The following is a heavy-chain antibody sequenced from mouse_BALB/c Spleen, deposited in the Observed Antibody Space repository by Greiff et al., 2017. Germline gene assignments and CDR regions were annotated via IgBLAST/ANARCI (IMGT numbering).Heavy chain of an antibody. CDR3: ARQVKLGTFAY. Sequence: EVNVVESGGDLVKPGGSLKLSCAASGFTFSSYGMSWVRQTPDKRLEWVATISSGGSYTYYPDSVKGRFTISRDNAKNTLYLQMSSLKSEDTAMYYCARQVKLGTFAYWGQGTLVTVSA. J-gene: IGHJ3*01. CDR1: GFTFSSYG. CDR2: ISSGGSYT. V-gene: IGHV5-6*01. D-gene: IGHD4-1*01.